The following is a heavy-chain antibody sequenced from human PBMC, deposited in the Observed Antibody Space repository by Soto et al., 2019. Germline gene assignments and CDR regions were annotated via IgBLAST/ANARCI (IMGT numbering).Heavy chain of an antibody. CDR1: GGSISSSNW. D-gene: IGHD5-18*01. CDR3: ASGVATAMVAPPDY. V-gene: IGHV4-4*02. J-gene: IGHJ4*02. Sequence: SETLSLTCAVSGGSISSSNWWSWVRQPPGKGLEWIGEIYHSGSTNYNPSLKSRVTISVDKSKNQFSLKLSSVTAADTAVYYCASGVATAMVAPPDYWGQGTLVTVSS. CDR2: IYHSGST.